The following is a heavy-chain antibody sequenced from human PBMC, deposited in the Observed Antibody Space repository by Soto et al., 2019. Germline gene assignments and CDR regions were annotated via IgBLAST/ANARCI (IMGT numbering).Heavy chain of an antibody. CDR1: GGSISSGGYY. Sequence: QVQLQESGPGLVKPSQTLSLTCTVSGGSISSGGYYWSWIRQHPGKGLEWIGYIYYSGSTYYNPSITSRVPITVDTSKNKSSPKLSSVTAADTAVYYCARFDIWGQGTMVTVSS. CDR2: IYYSGST. V-gene: IGHV4-31*03. CDR3: ARFDI. J-gene: IGHJ3*02.